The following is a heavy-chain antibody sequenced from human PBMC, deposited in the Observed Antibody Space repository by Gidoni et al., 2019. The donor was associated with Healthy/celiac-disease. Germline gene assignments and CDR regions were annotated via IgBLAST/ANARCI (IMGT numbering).Heavy chain of an antibody. V-gene: IGHV1-2*02. J-gene: IGHJ4*02. CDR3: ARVDSSGWYSFDY. CDR2: INPNSGGT. CDR1: GYTFTGYY. D-gene: IGHD6-19*01. Sequence: VQLGQSGAEVKKPGASVKVSGKASGYTFTGYYMHWVRQAPGQGLVWMGWINPNSGGTNYAQKFQGRVTMTRDTSISTAYMELSRLRSDDTAVYYCARVDSSGWYSFDYWGQGTLVTVSS.